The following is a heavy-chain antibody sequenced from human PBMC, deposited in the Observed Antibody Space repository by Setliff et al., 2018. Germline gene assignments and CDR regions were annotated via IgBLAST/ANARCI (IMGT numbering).Heavy chain of an antibody. D-gene: IGHD3-10*01. CDR2: IIPIFGTT. CDR3: ARQGYGSGSYYLNWFDP. CDR1: GGTFNNYL. J-gene: IGHJ5*02. V-gene: IGHV1-69*05. Sequence: ASVKVSCKASGGTFNNYLISWVRQAPGQGLEWMGGIIPIFGTTRYTQKFQGRLTFFMDESTSTAYMELSSLRSEDTAVYYCARQGYGSGSYYLNWFDPWGQGTLVTVSS.